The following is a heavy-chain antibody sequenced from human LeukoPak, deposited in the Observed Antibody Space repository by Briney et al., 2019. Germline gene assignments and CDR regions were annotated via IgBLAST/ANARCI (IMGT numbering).Heavy chain of an antibody. V-gene: IGHV3-23*01. CDR2: ISDTGNT. CDR1: GFTLSSYA. J-gene: IGHJ3*02. D-gene: IGHD5-18*01. Sequence: HPGGSLRLSCAASGFTLSSYAMSWVRQAPGKGLEWVSAISDTGNTYHADSVKGRFTISRDNAKNTLYLQMNSLRAEDTAVYYCARGSFLDTAIYAFDIWGQGTMVTVSS. CDR3: ARGSFLDTAIYAFDI.